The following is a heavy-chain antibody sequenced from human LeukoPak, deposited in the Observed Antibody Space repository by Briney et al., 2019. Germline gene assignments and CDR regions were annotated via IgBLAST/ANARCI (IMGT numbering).Heavy chain of an antibody. CDR3: ARDLEGGSFTSLFDY. J-gene: IGHJ4*02. CDR1: GYTFTSYG. Sequence: ASVKVSCKASGYTFTSYGISWVRRAPGQGLEWMGWISAYNGNTNYAQKLQGRVTMTTDTSTSTAYMELRSLRSDDTAVYYCARDLEGGSFTSLFDYWGQGTLVTVSS. V-gene: IGHV1-18*01. CDR2: ISAYNGNT. D-gene: IGHD2-15*01.